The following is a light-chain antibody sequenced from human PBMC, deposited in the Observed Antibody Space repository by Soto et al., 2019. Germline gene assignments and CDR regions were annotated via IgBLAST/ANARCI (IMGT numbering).Light chain of an antibody. J-gene: IGKJ1*01. V-gene: IGKV1-5*01. CDR1: QSISVS. CDR2: DAS. Sequence: IPMTPSPSTMSATGGDRVTTTFRASQSISVSLAWYQQKPGKAPNLLIYDASTLQGGVPSRFSGSGSGTEFTLTVTSLQPEDFATYFCQQYVKYSTFGHGTKV. CDR3: QQYVKYST.